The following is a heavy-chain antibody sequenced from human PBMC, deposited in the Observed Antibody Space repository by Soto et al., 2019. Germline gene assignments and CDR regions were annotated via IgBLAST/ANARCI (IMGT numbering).Heavy chain of an antibody. CDR3: TTDPTRMVRGVIGAFDI. D-gene: IGHD3-10*01. CDR2: IKSKTDGGTT. V-gene: IGHV3-15*01. CDR1: GFTFSNSW. J-gene: IGHJ3*02. Sequence: PAGSLRLSSAASGFTFSNSWMGGARQAPGKGLDWVGRIKSKTDGGTTDYAAPVKGRFTISRDDSKNTLYLQMNSLKTEDTAVYYCTTDPTRMVRGVIGAFDIWGQGTMVTVSS.